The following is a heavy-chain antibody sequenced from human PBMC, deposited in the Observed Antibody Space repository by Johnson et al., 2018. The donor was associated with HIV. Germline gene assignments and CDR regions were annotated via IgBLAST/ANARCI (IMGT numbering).Heavy chain of an antibody. J-gene: IGHJ3*02. V-gene: IGHV3-11*04. CDR3: GRVIYQCFDRSLDVALDI. CDR2: ISSSGSTI. CDR1: GFIISDYY. D-gene: IGHD3-22*01. Sequence: QVQLVESGGGLVKPGGSLRLSCAASGFIISDYYMTWIRQAPGKGLEWVSYISSSGSTIYYADSVKGRFTISRGNAKISLYLQMNSQGDEDTAVYYCGRVIYQCFDRSLDVALDIWGVGTYVHGSS.